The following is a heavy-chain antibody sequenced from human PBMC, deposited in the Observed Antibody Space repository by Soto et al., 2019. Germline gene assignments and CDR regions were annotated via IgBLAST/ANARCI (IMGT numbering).Heavy chain of an antibody. D-gene: IGHD2-21*02. CDR2: ISGSGGST. J-gene: IGHJ4*02. CDR3: AKDVAKRAAFPQGSACDY. Sequence: PGGSLRLSCAASGFTFSSYAMSWVRQAPGKGLEWVSAISGSGGSTYYADSVKGRFTISRDNSKNTLYLQMNSLRAEDTAVYYCAKDVAKRAAFPQGSACDYWGKGTLVTVSS. CDR1: GFTFSSYA. V-gene: IGHV3-23*01.